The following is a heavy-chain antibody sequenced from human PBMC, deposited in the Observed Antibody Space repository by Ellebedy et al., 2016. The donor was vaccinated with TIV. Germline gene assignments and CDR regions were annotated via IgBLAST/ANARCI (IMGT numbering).Heavy chain of an antibody. V-gene: IGHV4-34*01. Sequence: GSLRLXXAVYGGSFSGYYWSWIRQPPGKGLEWIGEINHSGSTNYNPSLKSRVTISVDTSKNQFSLKLSSVTAADTAVYYCARGTLPDYWGQGTLVTVSS. CDR2: INHSGST. CDR1: GGSFSGYY. CDR3: ARGTLPDY. J-gene: IGHJ4*02.